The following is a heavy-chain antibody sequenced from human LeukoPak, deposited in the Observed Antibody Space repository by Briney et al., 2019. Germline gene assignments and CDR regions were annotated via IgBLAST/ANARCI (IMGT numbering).Heavy chain of an antibody. V-gene: IGHV1-69*06. D-gene: IGHD6-19*01. CDR3: ARYSSGWTDAFDI. CDR1: GGTFSSYA. Sequence: SVKVSCKASGGTFSSYAISWVRQAPGQGLEWMGGIIPIFGTANYAQKFQGRVTITADKSTSTAYMELSRLRSDDTTVYYCARYSSGWTDAFDIWGQGTMVTVSS. J-gene: IGHJ3*02. CDR2: IIPIFGTA.